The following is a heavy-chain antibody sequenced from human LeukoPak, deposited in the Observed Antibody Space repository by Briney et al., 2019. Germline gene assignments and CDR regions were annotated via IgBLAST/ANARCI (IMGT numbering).Heavy chain of an antibody. J-gene: IGHJ4*02. V-gene: IGHV1-8*03. CDR2: MNPNSGNT. CDR3: ARTQQLVLDY. D-gene: IGHD6-13*01. CDR1: GYTFTGYY. Sequence: ASVKVSCKASGYTFTGYYMHWVRQAPGQGLEWMGWMNPNSGNTGYAQKFQGRVTITRNTSISTAYMELSSLRSEDTAVYYCARTQQLVLDYWGQGTLVTVSS.